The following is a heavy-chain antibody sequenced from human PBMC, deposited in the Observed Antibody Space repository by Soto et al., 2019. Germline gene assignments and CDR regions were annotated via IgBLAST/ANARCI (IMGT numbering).Heavy chain of an antibody. CDR3: ARDGDYYDSSGFQRDYHYYGMDV. V-gene: IGHV1-69*01. J-gene: IGHJ6*02. D-gene: IGHD3-22*01. Sequence: QVQLVQSGAEVKKPGSSVKVSCQASGGSFSDYAISWVRQAPGQGLEWMGGIIPMLGIADNAQKFQGRVIITADESTRTVYMELSSLRSEDTAVYYCARDGDYYDSSGFQRDYHYYGMDVWGQGTTVTVAS. CDR1: GGSFSDYA. CDR2: IIPMLGIA.